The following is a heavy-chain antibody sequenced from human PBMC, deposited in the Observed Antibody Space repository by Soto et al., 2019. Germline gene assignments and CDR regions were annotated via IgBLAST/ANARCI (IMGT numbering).Heavy chain of an antibody. V-gene: IGHV1-2*02. J-gene: IGHJ5*02. CDR2: MNPRSGGT. CDR1: GYTFTNYY. D-gene: IGHD1-26*01. Sequence: ASVKVSCKASGYTFTNYYMHWVRQAPGQGLEWMGWMNPRSGGTKYAQAFQDRVTMTRDASISTAYMEVTSLRHGDTAAYFCARSDDSTTYPLDLWGPGTLVTVSS. CDR3: ARSDDSTTYPLDL.